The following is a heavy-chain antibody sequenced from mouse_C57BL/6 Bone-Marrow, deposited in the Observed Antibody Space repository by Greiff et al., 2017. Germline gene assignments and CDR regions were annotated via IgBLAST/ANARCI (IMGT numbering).Heavy chain of an antibody. D-gene: IGHD1-1*01. J-gene: IGHJ1*03. CDR1: GFTFSSYT. CDR2: ISGGGGNT. V-gene: IGHV5-9*01. Sequence: EVQRVESGGGLVKPGGSLKLSCAASGFTFSSYTMSWVRQTPEKRLQWVAAISGGGGNTYYPDSVKGRFTISRDNDKNILYLQMSSLRSEHTALYYCSRQVTTVLATKYFDVWGTGTTVTVSS. CDR3: SRQVTTVLATKYFDV.